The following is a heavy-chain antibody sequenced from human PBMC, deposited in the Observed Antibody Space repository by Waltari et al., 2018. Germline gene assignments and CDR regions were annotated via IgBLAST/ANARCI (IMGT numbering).Heavy chain of an antibody. V-gene: IGHV5-51*01. Sequence: EVQLVQSGAEVNKPGESLKISCKGSGYSFTSYWIGWVRQMPGKGLEWMGIIYPGDSDTRYSPSVQGQVSISADKSISTAYLQWSSLKASDTAMYYCARQVPAADDAFDIWGQGTMVTVSS. D-gene: IGHD2-2*01. CDR3: ARQVPAADDAFDI. CDR1: GYSFTSYW. J-gene: IGHJ3*02. CDR2: IYPGDSDT.